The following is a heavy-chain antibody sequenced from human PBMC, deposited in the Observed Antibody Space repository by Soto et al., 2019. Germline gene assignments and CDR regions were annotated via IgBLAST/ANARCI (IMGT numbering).Heavy chain of an antibody. D-gene: IGHD2-2*02. Sequence: PGGYLRLSCAASGFIFSNFGMHWVRQAPGKGLEWVALISSDGNNKYYADSVKGRFTISRANSKNTLYLQMTSLRADDTAVYYCVQDSLRGVVPAAISVNWGQGTMVTVSS. CDR3: VQDSLRGVVPAAISVN. CDR1: GFIFSNFG. J-gene: IGHJ4*02. CDR2: ISSDGNNK. V-gene: IGHV3-30*18.